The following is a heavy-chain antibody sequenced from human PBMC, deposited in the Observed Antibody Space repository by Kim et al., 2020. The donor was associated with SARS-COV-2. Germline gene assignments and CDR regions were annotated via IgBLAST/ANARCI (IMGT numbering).Heavy chain of an antibody. D-gene: IGHD3-10*01. CDR1: GFTFSNYW. J-gene: IGHJ4*02. CDR2: IKQDGGEK. CDR3: ARAPFGEVCPGNY. Sequence: GGSLRLSCAASGFTFSNYWMNWVRQAPGKGLEWVANIKQDGGEKYYVDSVKGRFTISRDNAKNSLYLQMNSLRAEDTAMYYCARAPFGEVCPGNYWGQGTLVTVSS. V-gene: IGHV3-7*01.